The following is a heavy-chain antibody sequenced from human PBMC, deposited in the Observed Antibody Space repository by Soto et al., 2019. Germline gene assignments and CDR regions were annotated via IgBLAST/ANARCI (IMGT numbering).Heavy chain of an antibody. J-gene: IGHJ6*02. CDR1: GFTVSSNY. CDR3: ARLPYYYYGMDV. Sequence: EVQLVESGGGLIQPGGSLRLSCAASGFTVSSNYMSWVRQAPGKGLEWVSVIYSGGSTYYADSVKCRFTISRDNSKNTLYLQMNSLRAEDTAVYYCARLPYYYYGMDVWGQGTTVTVSS. CDR2: IYSGGST. V-gene: IGHV3-53*01.